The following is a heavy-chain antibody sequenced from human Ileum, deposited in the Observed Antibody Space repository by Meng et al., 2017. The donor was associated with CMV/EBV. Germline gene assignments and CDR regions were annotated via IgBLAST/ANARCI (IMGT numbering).Heavy chain of an antibody. CDR1: GFMLDDYS. CDR3: ARDGH. V-gene: IGHV3-43*01. CDR2: INWDGTNT. J-gene: IGHJ4*02. Sequence: EVRLVGFGGLLVQPGGSLRRSCAASGFMLDDYSMPWFRQRPGKGLEWISIINWDGTNTDYADSVRGRFTISRDNSRNSLYLEMNSLRTEDTAFYFCARDGHWGQGTLVTVSS.